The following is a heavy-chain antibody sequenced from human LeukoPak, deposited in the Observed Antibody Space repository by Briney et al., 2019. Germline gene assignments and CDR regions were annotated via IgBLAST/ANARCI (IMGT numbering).Heavy chain of an antibody. J-gene: IGHJ4*02. CDR1: RGTFSSYG. V-gene: IGHV1-69*05. CDR3: VRGELGDSSGFSFFDY. D-gene: IGHD3-22*01. CDR2: VIAIFGRV. Sequence: RASVKVSCKASRGTFSSYGISWVRQAPGQGLEWMGGVIAIFGRVKYGQKFQGRATITTDESTSTAYMELSSLTSEDTGVYYCVRGELGDSSGFSFFDYWGQGTLVTVSS.